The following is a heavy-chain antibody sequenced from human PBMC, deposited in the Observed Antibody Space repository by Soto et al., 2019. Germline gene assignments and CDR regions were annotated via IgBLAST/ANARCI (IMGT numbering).Heavy chain of an antibody. CDR2: IIPILGIA. CDR1: GGTFSSYT. V-gene: IGHV1-69*02. CDR3: ASWGQYSCSWSGVVDD. Sequence: QVQLVQSGAEVKKPGSSVKVSCKASGGTFSSYTISWVRQAPGQGLEWMGRIIPILGIANYAQKFQGRVTITADKSTSTAYMELSSLRSEDTAVYYCASWGQYSCSWSGVVDDWGQGTLVTVSS. D-gene: IGHD6-13*01. J-gene: IGHJ4*02.